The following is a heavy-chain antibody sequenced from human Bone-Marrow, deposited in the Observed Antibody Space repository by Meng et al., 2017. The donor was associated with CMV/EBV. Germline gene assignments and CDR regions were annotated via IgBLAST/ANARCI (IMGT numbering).Heavy chain of an antibody. V-gene: IGHV3-23*01. CDR1: GFTFSSYA. Sequence: LSCAGPGFTFSSYAMSWVRQAPGKGLEWVSAISGSGGSTYYADSVKGRFTISRDNSKNTLYLQMNSLRAEDTAVYYCAKGSLYYFDYWGQGTLVTVSS. J-gene: IGHJ4*02. CDR3: AKGSLYYFDY. CDR2: ISGSGGST.